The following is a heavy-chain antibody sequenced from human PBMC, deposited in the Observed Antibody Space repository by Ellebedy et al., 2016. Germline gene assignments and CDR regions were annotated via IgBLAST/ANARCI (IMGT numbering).Heavy chain of an antibody. CDR1: GFTFSDFF. J-gene: IGHJ4*02. CDR3: YYGHYSGS. Sequence: GESLKISCVASGFTFSDFFMSWVRQVPGGGLEWFSTISGDGKTTFSADSVKGRFAISRDNSRNTVFLLMNSLRAEDTAVYYCYYGHYSGSWGQGTLVTVSS. D-gene: IGHD4-17*01. CDR2: ISGDGKTT. V-gene: IGHV3-23*01.